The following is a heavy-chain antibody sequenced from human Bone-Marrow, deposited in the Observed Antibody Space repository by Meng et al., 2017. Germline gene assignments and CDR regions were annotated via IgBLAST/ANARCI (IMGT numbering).Heavy chain of an antibody. J-gene: IGHJ4*02. D-gene: IGHD3-10*01. CDR2: INHSGST. V-gene: IGHV4-34*01. CDR3: ARFRITMVRGVNPKGYFDY. Sequence: GPLRLSCAVYGGSFSGYYWSWIRQPPGKGLEWIGEINHSGSTNYNPSLKSRVTISVDTSKNQFSLKLSSVTAADTAVYYCARFRITMVRGVNPKGYFDYWGQGTLVTVSS. CDR1: GGSFSGYY.